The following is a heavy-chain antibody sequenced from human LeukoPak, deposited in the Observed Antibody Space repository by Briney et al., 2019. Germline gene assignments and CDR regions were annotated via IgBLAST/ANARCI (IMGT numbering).Heavy chain of an antibody. CDR2: IYHSGST. CDR1: GGSISSSNW. CDR3: ARARGTMVRDYYYYYGMDV. D-gene: IGHD3-10*01. Sequence: SETLSLTCAVSGGSISSSNWWSWVRQPPGKGLEWIGEIYHSGSTNYNPSLKSPVTISVDKSKNQFSLKLSCVTAEDTAVYYCARARGTMVRDYYYYYGMDVWGKGTTVTVYS. J-gene: IGHJ6*04. V-gene: IGHV4-4*02.